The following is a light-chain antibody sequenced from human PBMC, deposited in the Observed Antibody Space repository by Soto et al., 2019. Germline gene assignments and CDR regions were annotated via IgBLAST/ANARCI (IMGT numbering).Light chain of an antibody. CDR2: ASS. Sequence: IQITRSPSSLSASVGESVTISCRSSQSITRYLNWYQQKPGKAPKLLIYASSTLQSGVPSRFSGSGSGTDFTLTISGLEPEDYETYYCQQSYNTPPTFGQGTKVEI. CDR1: QSITRY. V-gene: IGKV1-39*01. J-gene: IGKJ1*01. CDR3: QQSYNTPPT.